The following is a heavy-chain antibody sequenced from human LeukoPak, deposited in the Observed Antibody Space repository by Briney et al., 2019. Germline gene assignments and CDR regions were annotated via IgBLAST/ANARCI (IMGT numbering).Heavy chain of an antibody. Sequence: PSDTLSLTCTVSVGSISRYYWTCVRQPPGQGREGMGDIYYSGSTSYNPSLKSRVTISVDTSKTQFSLKLSSVTAADTAVYYCARAPGPDYYDSSGYYSLNAFDIWGQGTMVTVSS. CDR3: ARAPGPDYYDSSGYYSLNAFDI. CDR2: IYYSGST. J-gene: IGHJ3*02. D-gene: IGHD3-22*01. V-gene: IGHV4-59*07. CDR1: VGSISRYY.